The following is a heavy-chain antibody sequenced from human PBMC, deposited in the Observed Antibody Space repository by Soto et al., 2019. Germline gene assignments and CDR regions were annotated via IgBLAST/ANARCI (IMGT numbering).Heavy chain of an antibody. CDR1: GVTIRTDAL. J-gene: IGHJ5*02. D-gene: IGHD2-21*01. Sequence: PSETLTLTCDVSGVTIRTDALWTFVRQSPGKGQEWIGEIDHSGSTLYHPSLNNRLTISIDNSKKQLSLTLTSVTAADTAVYYLPRADPVLIERGFDLLGQGIQVTVPS. CDR2: IDHSGST. V-gene: IGHV4-4*02. CDR3: PRADPVLIERGFDL.